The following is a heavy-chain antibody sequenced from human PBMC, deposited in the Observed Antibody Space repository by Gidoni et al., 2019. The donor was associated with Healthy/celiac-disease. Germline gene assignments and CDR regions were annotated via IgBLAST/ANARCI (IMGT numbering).Heavy chain of an antibody. CDR2: ISSSSSYI. CDR3: ARESVVAATPIWFDP. V-gene: IGHV3-21*01. CDR1: GFTFRSYS. D-gene: IGHD2-15*01. J-gene: IGHJ5*02. Sequence: EVQLVESGGGLVKPGGSMRLSCAASGFTFRSYSMNWVRQAPGKGLEWVSSISSSSSYIYYADSVKGRFTISRDNAKNSLYLQMNSLRAEDTAVYYCARESVVAATPIWFDPWGQGTLVTVSS.